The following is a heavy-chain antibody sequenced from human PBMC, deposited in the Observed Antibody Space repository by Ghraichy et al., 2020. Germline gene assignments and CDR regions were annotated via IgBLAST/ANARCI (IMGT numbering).Heavy chain of an antibody. CDR1: GGSISSSNW. V-gene: IGHV4-4*02. CDR2: IYHSGST. D-gene: IGHD6-13*01. Sequence: SETLSLTCAVSGGSISSSNWWSWVRQPPGKGLEWIGEIYHSGSTNYNPSLKSPVAISVDKSKNQFSLQLSSVTAADTAVYYCARVPLGYSNSWYYFDLWGRGTLVTVSS. CDR3: ARVPLGYSNSWYYFDL. J-gene: IGHJ2*01.